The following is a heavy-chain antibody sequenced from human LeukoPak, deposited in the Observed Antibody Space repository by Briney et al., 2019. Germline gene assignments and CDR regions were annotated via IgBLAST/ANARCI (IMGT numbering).Heavy chain of an antibody. Sequence: ASVKVSCKASGYTFTSNGISWLRQAPGQGLEWMGLINPSGSSTTYAQKFQGRVTMTRDMSTSTDYMELTSLTSDDTAVYYCARDNSLGDTAWWFDPWGQGTLVTVSS. CDR2: INPSGSST. D-gene: IGHD1-26*01. CDR3: ARDNSLGDTAWWFDP. CDR1: GYTFTSNG. J-gene: IGHJ5*02. V-gene: IGHV1-46*01.